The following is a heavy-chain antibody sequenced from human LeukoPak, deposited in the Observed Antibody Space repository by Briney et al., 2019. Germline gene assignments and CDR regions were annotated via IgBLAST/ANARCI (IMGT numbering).Heavy chain of an antibody. D-gene: IGHD2-21*02. CDR3: AKGCGGDCYSYFDY. J-gene: IGHJ4*02. Sequence: GGSLRLSCAASEFTFGNYWMSWVRQAPGKGLEWVANIKQDGREKYYVDSVKGRFTISRDNAENSLYLQMNSLRAEDTAVYYCAKGCGGDCYSYFDYWGQGTLVTVSS. V-gene: IGHV3-7*03. CDR2: IKQDGREK. CDR1: EFTFGNYW.